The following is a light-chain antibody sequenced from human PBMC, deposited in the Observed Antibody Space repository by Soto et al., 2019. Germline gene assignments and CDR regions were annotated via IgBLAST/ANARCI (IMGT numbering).Light chain of an antibody. CDR2: AAS. CDR3: QHSYSTPIT. J-gene: IGKJ5*01. CDR1: QSISNY. Sequence: DIPITPSPSSPSASVGERVTLTFRASQSISNYLNWYQQKPGEAPKLLIYAASSLQGGVPSRFSGTGSGTDFTLTISSLQPEDFATYYCQHSYSTPITFGQGTRLEIK. V-gene: IGKV1-39*01.